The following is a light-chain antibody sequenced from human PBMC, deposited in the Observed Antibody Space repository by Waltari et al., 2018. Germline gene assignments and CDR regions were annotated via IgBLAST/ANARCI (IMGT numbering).Light chain of an antibody. V-gene: IGLV4-69*01. J-gene: IGLJ3*02. Sequence: QLVLTQSPSASASLGASVKLTCTLSSGHSSNVIAWLQQQPEKGPRYLMKFNSDGSHNKGDEIPDRVSGSSSGAERYLTISSLQSEDEADYYCQTGGHGTWVFGGGTKLTVL. CDR3: QTGGHGTWV. CDR1: SGHSSNV. CDR2: FNSDGSH.